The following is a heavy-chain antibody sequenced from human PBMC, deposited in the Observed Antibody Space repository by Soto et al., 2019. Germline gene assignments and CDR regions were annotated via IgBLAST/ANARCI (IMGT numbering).Heavy chain of an antibody. CDR1: GFSLSTSGVG. CDR2: IYWDDDK. V-gene: IGHV2-5*02. D-gene: IGHD6-13*01. J-gene: IGHJ6*02. CDR3: ARTTAAFYYYGMDV. Sequence: QITLKESGPTLVKPTQTLTLTCTFSGFSLSTSGVGVGWIRQPPGKALEWLALIYWDDDKGYSPSLKSRLTITKGTSKNQVVLTMTNMDPVDTATYYCARTTAAFYYYGMDVWGQGTTVTVSS.